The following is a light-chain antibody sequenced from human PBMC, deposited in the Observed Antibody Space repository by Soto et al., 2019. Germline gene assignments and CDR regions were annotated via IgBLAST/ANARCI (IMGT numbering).Light chain of an antibody. CDR3: QHYGGSPFT. J-gene: IGKJ3*01. CDR1: QSVSSSY. V-gene: IGKV3-20*01. CDR2: GAS. Sequence: EIVLTQSPGTLSLSPGERATLSCRASQSVSSSYLAWYQQKPGQAPRLLIYGASSRASGIPDRFSGSGSGTDFTLTISRLEPDDFAVYYCQHYGGSPFTFGPGTKVDNK.